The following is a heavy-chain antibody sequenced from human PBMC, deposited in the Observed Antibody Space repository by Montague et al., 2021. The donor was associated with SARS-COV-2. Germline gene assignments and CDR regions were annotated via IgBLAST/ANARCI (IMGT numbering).Heavy chain of an antibody. V-gene: IGHV4-59*03. CDR2: IFYNGST. J-gene: IGHJ5*02. CDR1: FGSIGTYY. Sequence: SETLSLTCTVSFGSIGTYYWSWIRQPPGKGLEWIGFIFYNGSTKXNPSLKRRVSISLDTSKNQFSLKLSSVTAADTAVYYCAGQDAWAYCGDACYRSWFDPWGQGTLVTVSS. CDR3: AGQDAWAYCGDACYRSWFDP. D-gene: IGHD2-21*01.